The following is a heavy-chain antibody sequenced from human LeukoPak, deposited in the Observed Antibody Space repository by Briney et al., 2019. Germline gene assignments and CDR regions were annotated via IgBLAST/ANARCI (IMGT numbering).Heavy chain of an antibody. Sequence: PSETLSLTCTVSGASIRSYYWSWIRQPPGKGLACIGYIYYTGSTNYNYNPSLKSRVTISVDTSKNQFSLKLSSVTAADTAVYYCARHGPRRDGYNYDYWGPGTLVTVSS. V-gene: IGHV4-59*08. CDR3: ARHGPRRDGYNYDY. CDR1: GASIRSYY. J-gene: IGHJ4*02. D-gene: IGHD5-24*01. CDR2: IYYTGSTNY.